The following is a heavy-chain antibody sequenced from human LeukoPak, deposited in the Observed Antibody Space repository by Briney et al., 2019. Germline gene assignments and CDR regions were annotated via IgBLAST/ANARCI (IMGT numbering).Heavy chain of an antibody. CDR1: GFTFSSYV. Sequence: GGSLRLSCAASGFTFSSYVMSWVRQAPGKGLEWVSSISSSSSYIYYADSVKGRFTISRDNAKNSLYLQMNSLRAEDTAVYYCASRPIAARAGWFDPWGQGTLVTVSS. D-gene: IGHD6-6*01. J-gene: IGHJ5*02. CDR2: ISSSSSYI. V-gene: IGHV3-21*01. CDR3: ASRPIAARAGWFDP.